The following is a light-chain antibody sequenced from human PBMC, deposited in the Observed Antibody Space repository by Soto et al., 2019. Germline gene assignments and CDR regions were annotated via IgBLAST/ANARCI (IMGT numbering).Light chain of an antibody. CDR2: DAS. Sequence: AIHLTQSPSSLSASVGDRVAITCRASQVISTAVAWFQEKPGKAPQLLIYDASILESGVPSRFSGSGSGTDFTLTINSLQPEDSATYYCQQLNAYPPALSFGGGTEVEIK. CDR3: QQLNAYPPALS. V-gene: IGKV1-13*02. CDR1: QVISTA. J-gene: IGKJ4*01.